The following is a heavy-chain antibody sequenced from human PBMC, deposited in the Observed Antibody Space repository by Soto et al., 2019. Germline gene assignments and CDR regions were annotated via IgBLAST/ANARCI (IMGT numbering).Heavy chain of an antibody. J-gene: IGHJ4*02. CDR1: GYTFTSYA. CDR2: INAGNGNT. D-gene: IGHD5-18*01. V-gene: IGHV1-3*01. Sequence: GASVKVSCTASGYTFTSYAMHWVRQAPGQRLEWMGWINAGNGNTKYSQKFQGRVTITRDTSASTAYMELSSLRSEDTAVYYCARSPGYSYGDYWGQGTLVTVSS. CDR3: ARSPGYSYGDY.